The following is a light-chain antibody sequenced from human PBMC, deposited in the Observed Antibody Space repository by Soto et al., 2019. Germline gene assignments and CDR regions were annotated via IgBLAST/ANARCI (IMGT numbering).Light chain of an antibody. Sequence: DILLTQSPSTLSASVVDRVTISCRASQSINKWLAWYQQKPGRAPKLLIYDASNLEAGVPSRFRGSGSGTDFTFTISRLQPEDIATYYCQQYENLPTFGQRTRLEIK. CDR3: QQYENLPT. CDR2: DAS. J-gene: IGKJ5*01. CDR1: QSINKW. V-gene: IGKV1-33*01.